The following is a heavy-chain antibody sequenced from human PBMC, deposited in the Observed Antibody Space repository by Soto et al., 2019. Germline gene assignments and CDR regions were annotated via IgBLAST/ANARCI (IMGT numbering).Heavy chain of an antibody. J-gene: IGHJ6*02. CDR2: IYHSGST. V-gene: IGHV4-4*02. CDR1: GGSISSSNW. CDR3: ARILQDRFSASSYGMDV. Sequence: QVQLQESGPGLVKPSGTLSLTCAVSGGSISSSNWWSWVRQPPGKGLEWIGEIYHSGSTNYNPSLKSRVTISVDKSKNQFSLKLSSVTAADTAVYYCARILQDRFSASSYGMDVWGQGTTVTVSS. D-gene: IGHD3-3*01.